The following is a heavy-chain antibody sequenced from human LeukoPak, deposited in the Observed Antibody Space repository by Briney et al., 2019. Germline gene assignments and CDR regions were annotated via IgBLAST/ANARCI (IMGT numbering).Heavy chain of an antibody. D-gene: IGHD2-15*01. CDR2: VSSSSSYI. CDR3: ARVFVVSYYYYYYMDV. CDR1: GFTFSNYA. V-gene: IGHV3-21*01. Sequence: GGSLRLSCTASGFTFSNYAMSWVRQAPGKGLEWVSSVSSSSSYIYYADSVKGRFTISRDNAKNSLYLQMNSLTAEDTAVYYCARVFVVSYYYYYYMDVWGKGTTVTVSS. J-gene: IGHJ6*03.